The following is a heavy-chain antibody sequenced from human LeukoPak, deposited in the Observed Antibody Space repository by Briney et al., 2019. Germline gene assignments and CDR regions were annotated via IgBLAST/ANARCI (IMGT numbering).Heavy chain of an antibody. CDR3: ARDRGSSSSRRYYFYMDV. CDR1: GFTFSSYS. V-gene: IGHV3-48*04. CDR2: ISSSSSTI. Sequence: GGSLRLSCAASGFTFSSYSMNWVRQAPGKGLEWVSYISSSSSTIYYADSVKGRFTISRDNAKNSLYLQMNSLRAEDTAVYYCARDRGSSSSRRYYFYMDVWGKGTTVTVSS. D-gene: IGHD6-6*01. J-gene: IGHJ6*03.